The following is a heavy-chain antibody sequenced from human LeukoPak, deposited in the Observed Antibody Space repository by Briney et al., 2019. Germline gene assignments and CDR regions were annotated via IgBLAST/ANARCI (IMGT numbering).Heavy chain of an antibody. CDR2: IYYSGST. CDR1: GGSISSYY. Sequence: SETLSLTCTVSGGSISSYYGSWLRQPPGKGLEWIGYIYYSGSTNYNPSLKSRVTISVDTSKNQFSLKLSSVTAADTAVYYCARDQGKAAAGTFDYWGQGTLVTVSS. V-gene: IGHV4-59*01. J-gene: IGHJ4*02. CDR3: ARDQGKAAAGTFDY. D-gene: IGHD6-13*01.